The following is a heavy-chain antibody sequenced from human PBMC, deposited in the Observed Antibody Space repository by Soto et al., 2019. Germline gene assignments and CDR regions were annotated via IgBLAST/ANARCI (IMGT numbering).Heavy chain of an antibody. J-gene: IGHJ5*01. D-gene: IGHD3-9*01. CDR1: GFTFSNYA. Sequence: GGSLRLSCAAYGFTFSNYAMSWFGQAPGKGLEWVSLVSATAGTTYYTDSVKGRFTISRDNSKNTLYLQMNSLRAEDTAVYYCAKDPIPPLRYFYWLPLLPPWSDSWCPATLLSLFS. V-gene: IGHV3-23*01. CDR3: AKDPIPPLRYFYWLPLLPPWSDS. CDR2: VSATAGTT.